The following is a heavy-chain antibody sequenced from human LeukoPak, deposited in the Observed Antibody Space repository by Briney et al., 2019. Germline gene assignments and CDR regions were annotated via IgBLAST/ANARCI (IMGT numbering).Heavy chain of an antibody. D-gene: IGHD2-2*02. CDR3: ARGCSSTSCYTEDAFDI. V-gene: IGHV1-2*02. CDR2: INPNSGGT. J-gene: IGHJ3*02. Sequence: ASVKVSCKASGYTFTGYYMHWVRQAPGQGLEWMGWINPNSGGTNYAQKFQGRVTITRDTSISTAYMELSRLRSDDTAVYYCARGCSSTSCYTEDAFDIWGQGTMVTVSS. CDR1: GYTFTGYY.